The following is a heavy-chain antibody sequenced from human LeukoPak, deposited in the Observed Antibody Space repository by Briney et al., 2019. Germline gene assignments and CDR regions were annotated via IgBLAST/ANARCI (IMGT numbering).Heavy chain of an antibody. Sequence: ASVKVSCKASGYTLSGYYIHWVRQAPGQGLEWMGWINPNSGGTNSAQNSQGRVTMTRDTSINTAYMELSSLRSDDTAVYFCARLLTFSGDYGMDVWGQGTVVTVSS. CDR2: INPNSGGT. D-gene: IGHD2/OR15-2a*01. J-gene: IGHJ6*02. V-gene: IGHV1-2*02. CDR1: GYTLSGYY. CDR3: ARLLTFSGDYGMDV.